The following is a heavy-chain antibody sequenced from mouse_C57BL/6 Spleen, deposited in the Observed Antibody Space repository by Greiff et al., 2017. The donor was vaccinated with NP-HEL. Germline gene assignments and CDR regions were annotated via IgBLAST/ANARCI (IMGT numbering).Heavy chain of an antibody. J-gene: IGHJ2*01. CDR3: AREGTNRDFDY. V-gene: IGHV1-82*01. CDR2: IYPGDGDT. Sequence: VQVVESGPELVKPGASVKISCKASGYAFSSSWMNWVKQRPGKGLEWIGRIYPGDGDTNYNGKFKGKATLTADKSSSTAYMQLSSLASEDSAVYFCAREGTNRDFDYWGQGTTLTVSS. D-gene: IGHD1-3*01. CDR1: GYAFSSSW.